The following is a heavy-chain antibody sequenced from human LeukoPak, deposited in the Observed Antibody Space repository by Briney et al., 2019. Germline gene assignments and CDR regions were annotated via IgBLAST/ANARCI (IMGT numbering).Heavy chain of an antibody. J-gene: IGHJ4*02. CDR1: GGSISSGNFY. D-gene: IGHD3-22*01. CDR2: IYFSENT. V-gene: IGHV4-39*07. Sequence: SETLSLTCIVSGGSISSGNFYWGWIRQPPGNGLEWIGSIYFSENTNYNPSLKSRVTISVDTSKNQFSLKLSSVTAADTAVYYCARVSPRRGKTYYYDSASLTKSPRGGIDYWGQGTLVTVSS. CDR3: ARVSPRRGKTYYYDSASLTKSPRGGIDY.